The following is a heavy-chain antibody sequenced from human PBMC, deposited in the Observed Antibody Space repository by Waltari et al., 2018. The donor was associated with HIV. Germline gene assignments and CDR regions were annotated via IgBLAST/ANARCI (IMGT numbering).Heavy chain of an antibody. CDR1: GGSIGSYY. V-gene: IGHV4-59*01. CDR2: IHYSGSA. J-gene: IGHJ6*02. D-gene: IGHD2-8*01. Sequence: QVQLQESGPGLVRPSETLSLTCTVSGGSIGSYYWSWIRQPPGKELEWLGYIHYSGSANYNPSRKSRGTVSVDTSKHQFSLKLSSVTAADTAVYYCATVMVYAPRSHYYGMDVWGQGTTVIVSS. CDR3: ATVMVYAPRSHYYGMDV.